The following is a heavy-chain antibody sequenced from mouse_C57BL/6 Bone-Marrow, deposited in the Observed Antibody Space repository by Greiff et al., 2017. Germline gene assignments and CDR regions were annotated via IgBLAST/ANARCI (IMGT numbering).Heavy chain of an antibody. Sequence: QVQLQQSGAELVKPGASVKISCKASGYAFSSYWMNWVKQRPGKGLEWIGQIYPGDGDTNYNGKFKGKATLTADKSSSTAYMQLSSLTSEDSAVXFCAVEGVVPYYYAMDYWGQGTSVTVSS. V-gene: IGHV1-80*01. CDR1: GYAFSSYW. J-gene: IGHJ4*01. CDR2: IYPGDGDT. D-gene: IGHD1-1*01. CDR3: AVEGVVPYYYAMDY.